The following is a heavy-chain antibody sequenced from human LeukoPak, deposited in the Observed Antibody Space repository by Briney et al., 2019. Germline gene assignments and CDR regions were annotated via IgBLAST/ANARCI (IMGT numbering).Heavy chain of an antibody. CDR2: IYYSGST. J-gene: IGHJ4*02. V-gene: IGHV4-59*08. CDR1: GGSISNYF. Sequence: SETLSLTCTVSGGSISNYFWSWIRQPPGKGLEWIGYIYYSGSTNYNPSLKSRVTISVDTSKNQFSLKLSSVTAADTAVYYCARHEDSSGYHSPYFDYWGQGTLVTVSS. D-gene: IGHD3-22*01. CDR3: ARHEDSSGYHSPYFDY.